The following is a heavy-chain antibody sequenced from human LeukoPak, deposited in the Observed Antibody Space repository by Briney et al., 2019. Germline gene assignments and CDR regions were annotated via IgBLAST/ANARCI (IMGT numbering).Heavy chain of an antibody. CDR1: GGSISGYY. CDR2: IYYSGST. Sequence: SETLSLTCTVSGGSISGYYWSWIRQSPGKGLEWIAYIYYSGSTNYNPSLKSRVTISVDTSKNQFSLKLCSVTAADAAVYYCARHLTGTRSLDYWGQGTLVTVSS. J-gene: IGHJ4*02. V-gene: IGHV4-59*08. D-gene: IGHD1-14*01. CDR3: ARHLTGTRSLDY.